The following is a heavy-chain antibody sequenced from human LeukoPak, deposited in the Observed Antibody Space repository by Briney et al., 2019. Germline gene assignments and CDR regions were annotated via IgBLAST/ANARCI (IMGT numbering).Heavy chain of an antibody. CDR1: GASVSTYD. J-gene: IGHJ6*03. CDR3: ARMGDTSFFYNIYMDV. CDR2: IDDNGSA. Sequence: MSSETVSLTCSVSGASVSTYDWSWIRQPPGEGLEWIGYIDDNGSADYNPSLNGRVTISVDRSRNRLSLRLSSVTAADTAVYYCARMGDTSFFYNIYMDVWGKGTTVIVSS. V-gene: IGHV4-59*02. D-gene: IGHD3-16*01.